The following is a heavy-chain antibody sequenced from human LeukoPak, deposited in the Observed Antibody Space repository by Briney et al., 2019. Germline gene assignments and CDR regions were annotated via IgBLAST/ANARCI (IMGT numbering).Heavy chain of an antibody. V-gene: IGHV4-38-2*02. J-gene: IGHJ5*02. CDR2: IYHSGST. CDR3: AGVPHGESIFGEVLYWFVP. Sequence: SETLSLTCTVSSYSFSSGYYWRWIRQPPGKGVESIGSIYHSGSTYYNQSLKSRVTITVDTSKSQFSLKLNSVTAADTVVYDCAGVPHGESIFGEVLYWFVPWGQGILVTVSS. D-gene: IGHD3-3*01. CDR1: SYSFSSGYY.